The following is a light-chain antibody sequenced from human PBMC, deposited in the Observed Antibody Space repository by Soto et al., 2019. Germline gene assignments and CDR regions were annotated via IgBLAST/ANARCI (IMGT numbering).Light chain of an antibody. V-gene: IGLV2-14*01. J-gene: IGLJ3*02. CDR3: SSYTSRSTLV. CDR2: EVI. Sequence: QSVLTQPASVSGSPGQSITISCTGTSSDVGTYNYVSWYQQHPAKAPKLMIFEVINRPSGVSSRFSGSKSGNTASLTISGLQAEDEAEYYCSSYTSRSTLVFGGGTKLTVL. CDR1: SSDVGTYNY.